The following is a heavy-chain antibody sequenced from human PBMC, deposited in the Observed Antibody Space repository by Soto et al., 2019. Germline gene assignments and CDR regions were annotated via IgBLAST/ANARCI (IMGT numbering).Heavy chain of an antibody. V-gene: IGHV4-31*03. J-gene: IGHJ4*02. CDR1: GGSISSGGYY. Sequence: QVQLQESGPGLVKPSQTLSLTCTVSGGSISSGGYYWSWIRQHPGKGLEWIGYIYYSGSTYYNPSLKSRVTIAVDTSKNQFSLKLCSVTAADTAVYYCARTIGAGTTWDYFDYWGQGTLVTVSS. CDR3: ARTIGAGTTWDYFDY. D-gene: IGHD1-1*01. CDR2: IYYSGST.